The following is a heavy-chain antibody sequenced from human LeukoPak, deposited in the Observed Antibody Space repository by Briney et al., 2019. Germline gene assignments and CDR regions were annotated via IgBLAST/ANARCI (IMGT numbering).Heavy chain of an antibody. Sequence: PGGSLRLSCAASGFTFSSYAMSWVRQAPGKGLEWVSAISGSGGSTYYADSVKGRFTISRDNSKNTLYLQMNSLRAEDTAVYYCAARYSNYCYYYMDVWGKGTTVTVSS. J-gene: IGHJ6*03. CDR2: ISGSGGST. V-gene: IGHV3-23*01. CDR1: GFTFSSYA. D-gene: IGHD3-9*01. CDR3: AARYSNYCYYYMDV.